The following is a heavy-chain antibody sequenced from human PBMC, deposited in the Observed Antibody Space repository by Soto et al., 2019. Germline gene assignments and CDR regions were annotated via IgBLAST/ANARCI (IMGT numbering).Heavy chain of an antibody. J-gene: IGHJ6*02. CDR2: INHGGSI. V-gene: IGHV4-34*02. Sequence: QVQLQQWGAGLLKPSETLSLTCAIYGGSFSGSYWSWIRQPPGKGLEWIGEINHGGSIYYNPSLKSRVTISIDTSKNQFSLKLTSVTGADAGVYYCARGGVSRNSYYYYYGVDVWGQGTSVTVSS. CDR3: ARGGVSRNSYYYYYGVDV. D-gene: IGHD2-8*01. CDR1: GGSFSGSY.